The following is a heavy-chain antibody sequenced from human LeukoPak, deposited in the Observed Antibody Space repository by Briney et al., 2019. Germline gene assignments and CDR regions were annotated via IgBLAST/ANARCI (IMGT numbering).Heavy chain of an antibody. D-gene: IGHD1-26*01. V-gene: IGHV3-66*04. CDR3: AKPPSGSYYRDY. CDR2: IYSGGST. CDR1: GFTVSSNY. Sequence: GGSLRLSCAASGFTVSSNYMSWVRQAPGKGLEWVSVIYSGGSTYYADSVKGRFTISRDNSKNTLYLQMNSLRAEDTAVYYCAKPPSGSYYRDYWGQGTLVTVSS. J-gene: IGHJ4*02.